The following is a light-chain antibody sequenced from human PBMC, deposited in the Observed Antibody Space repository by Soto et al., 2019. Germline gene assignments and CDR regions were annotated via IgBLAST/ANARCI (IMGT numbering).Light chain of an antibody. Sequence: EIVLTQSPATLSLSPGERATLSCGASQSVSRSSLAWHQQKPGLAPRLLIYDASTRATGIPDRFSGSGSGTDFTLTISRLEPEDFAVYYCQQYGSSPLTFGQGTRLEIK. V-gene: IGKV3D-20*01. CDR1: QSVSRSS. CDR2: DAS. CDR3: QQYGSSPLT. J-gene: IGKJ5*01.